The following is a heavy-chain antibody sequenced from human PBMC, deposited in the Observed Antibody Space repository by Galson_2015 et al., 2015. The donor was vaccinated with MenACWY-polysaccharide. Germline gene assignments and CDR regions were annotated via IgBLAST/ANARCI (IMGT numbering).Heavy chain of an antibody. CDR2: ISYDGGT. J-gene: IGHJ4*02. V-gene: IGHV4-31*03. Sequence: TLSLTCTVSGDSITSGGYFWRWIRQHPGKGLEWIASISYDGGTYYNPSLKSRVTISADTPNNQFSLKLSSVTAADTAVYYCARVEKYSGSYYILHWGQGTLVTVSS. D-gene: IGHD1-26*01. CDR3: ARVEKYSGSYYILH. CDR1: GDSITSGGYF.